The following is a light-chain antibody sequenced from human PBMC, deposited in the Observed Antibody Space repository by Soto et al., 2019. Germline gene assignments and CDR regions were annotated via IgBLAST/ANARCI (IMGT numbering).Light chain of an antibody. Sequence: QSVLTQPDSVSGAPGQSITISCTGTSSDVGGYNYVSWYQQHPGKAPKLMIYEVSNRPSGVSNRLSGSKSGNTASLTISGLQAEDEADYYCSSYTSSSTVVFGGGTKLTVL. V-gene: IGLV2-14*01. CDR2: EVS. CDR1: SSDVGGYNY. CDR3: SSYTSSSTVV. J-gene: IGLJ2*01.